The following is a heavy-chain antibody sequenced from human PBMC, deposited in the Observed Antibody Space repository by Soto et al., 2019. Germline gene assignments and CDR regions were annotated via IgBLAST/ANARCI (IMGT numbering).Heavy chain of an antibody. J-gene: IGHJ6*02. CDR2: ISYDGSNK. CDR1: GFTFSTCA. D-gene: IGHD4-4*01. CDR3: ARGTTKYYYYGMDV. Sequence: QVQLVESGGGVVQPGRSLRLSCAASGFTFSTCAMYWVRQAPGKGLEWVAVISYDGSNKYYADSVKGRCTISRDNSKNTLYLPVNSLTPEDTAVYYCARGTTKYYYYGMDVWGQGTTVAVSS. V-gene: IGHV3-30-3*01.